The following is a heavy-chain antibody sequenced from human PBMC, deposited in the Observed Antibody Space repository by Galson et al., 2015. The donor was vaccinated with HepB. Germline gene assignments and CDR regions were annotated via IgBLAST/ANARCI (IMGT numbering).Heavy chain of an antibody. CDR3: ARRGGSSTSNQVFWFDP. J-gene: IGHJ5*02. CDR2: IYPGDSDT. Sequence: QSGAEVKKPGESLKISCKGSGYSFTSYWIGWVRQMPGKGLEWMGIIYPGDSDTRYSPSFQGQVTIPADKSISTAYLQWSSLKASDTAMYYCARRGGSSTSNQVFWFDPWGQGTLVTVSS. D-gene: IGHD2-2*01. CDR1: GYSFTSYW. V-gene: IGHV5-51*01.